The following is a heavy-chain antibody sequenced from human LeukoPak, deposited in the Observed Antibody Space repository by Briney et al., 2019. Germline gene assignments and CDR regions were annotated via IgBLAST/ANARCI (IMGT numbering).Heavy chain of an antibody. CDR2: MNPNSGNT. J-gene: IGHJ4*02. V-gene: IGHV1-8*01. CDR1: GYTFTSYD. Sequence: GASVKVSCKASGYTFTSYDINWVRQATGQGLEWMGWMNPNSGNTGYAQKFQGRVTMTRNTSISTAYMELSSLRSEDTAVYYCAREICSTSDYYFDNWGQGTLVTVSS. CDR3: AREICSTSDYYFDN. D-gene: IGHD2-2*01.